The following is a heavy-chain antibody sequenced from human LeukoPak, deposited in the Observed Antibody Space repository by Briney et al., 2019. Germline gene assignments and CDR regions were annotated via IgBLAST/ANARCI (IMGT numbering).Heavy chain of an antibody. J-gene: IGHJ5*02. CDR2: IKQDGSEK. V-gene: IGHV3-7*01. Sequence: GGSLRLSCAASGFTFSSYWMSWVRQAPGKGLEWVANIKQDGSEKYYVDSVKGRFTISRDNAKNSLYLQMNSLRAEDTAVYYCAKDYSKTSYYGSGTYYRPNWFDPWGQGTLVTVSS. CDR1: GFTFSSYW. CDR3: AKDYSKTSYYGSGTYYRPNWFDP. D-gene: IGHD3-10*01.